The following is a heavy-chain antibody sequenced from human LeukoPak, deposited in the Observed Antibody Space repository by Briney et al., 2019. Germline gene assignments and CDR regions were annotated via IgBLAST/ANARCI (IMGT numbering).Heavy chain of an antibody. CDR2: ISYDGSNK. D-gene: IGHD6-19*01. CDR1: GFTFSSYG. Sequence: SGGSLRLSCAASGFTFSSYGMHWVRQAPGKGLEWVAVISYDGSNKYYADSVKGRFTISRDNSKNSLYLQMNSLRAEDTAVYYCARRVGYSSGWYKGDAFDIWGQGTMVTVSS. CDR3: ARRVGYSSGWYKGDAFDI. V-gene: IGHV3-30*03. J-gene: IGHJ3*02.